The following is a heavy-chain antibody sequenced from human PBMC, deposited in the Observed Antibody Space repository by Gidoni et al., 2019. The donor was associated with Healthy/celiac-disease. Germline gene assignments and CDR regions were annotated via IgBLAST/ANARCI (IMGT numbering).Heavy chain of an antibody. D-gene: IGHD6-13*01. CDR2: IGTAGDT. CDR1: GFTFSSYD. V-gene: IGHV3-13*04. Sequence: EVQLVESGGGLVQPGGSLRLSCAASGFTFSSYDSHWVRQATGKGLEWVSAIGTAGDTYYPGSVKGRFTISRENAKNSLYLQMNSLRAGDTAVYYCARAGVAAAGVYWYFDLWGRGTLVTVSS. J-gene: IGHJ2*01. CDR3: ARAGVAAAGVYWYFDL.